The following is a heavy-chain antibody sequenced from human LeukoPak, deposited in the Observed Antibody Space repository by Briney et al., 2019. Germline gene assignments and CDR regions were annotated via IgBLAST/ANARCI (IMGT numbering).Heavy chain of an antibody. D-gene: IGHD3-22*01. CDR3: ARVQSGYYDSSGYYPIFDY. CDR2: INPSGGST. Sequence: ASVKVSCKASGYTFTSYYMHWVRQAPGQGLEWMGIINPSGGSTSYAQKFQGRVTMTRDPSTSTVYMELSSLRSEDTAVYYCARVQSGYYDSSGYYPIFDYWGQGTLVTVSS. CDR1: GYTFTSYY. J-gene: IGHJ4*02. V-gene: IGHV1-46*01.